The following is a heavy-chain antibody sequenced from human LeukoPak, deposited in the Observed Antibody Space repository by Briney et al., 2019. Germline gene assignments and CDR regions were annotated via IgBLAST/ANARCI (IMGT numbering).Heavy chain of an antibody. CDR3: ARPNITSYYDSRGYDAFDV. Sequence: PGGSLRLSCAASGFTFSRYGMRWVRQAPGKGLEWVALIWYDGSNKYYADSVKGRFTISRDNSKNTLYLQMNSLRAEDTAVYYCARPNITSYYDSRGYDAFDVWGQGTMVIVSS. J-gene: IGHJ3*01. D-gene: IGHD3-22*01. CDR2: IWYDGSNK. V-gene: IGHV3-33*01. CDR1: GFTFSRYG.